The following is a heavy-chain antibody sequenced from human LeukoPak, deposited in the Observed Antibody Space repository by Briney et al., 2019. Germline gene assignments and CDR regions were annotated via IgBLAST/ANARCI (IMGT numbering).Heavy chain of an antibody. CDR3: ARSSLVVAATHNWFDP. Sequence: ASVKVSCKASGYTFTSYDINWVRQATGQGLEWMGWMNPNSGNTGYAQKFQGRVTMTRNTSISTAYMELSSLRSEDTAVYYCARSSLVVAATHNWFDPWGQGTLVTVSS. CDR2: MNPNSGNT. D-gene: IGHD2-15*01. J-gene: IGHJ5*02. V-gene: IGHV1-8*01. CDR1: GYTFTSYD.